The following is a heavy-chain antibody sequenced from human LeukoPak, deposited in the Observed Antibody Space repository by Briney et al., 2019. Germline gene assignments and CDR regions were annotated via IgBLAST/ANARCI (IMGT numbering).Heavy chain of an antibody. Sequence: SETLSLTCIVPGGSISSSNYYWAWIRQPPGKGLEWIGTFYSGGSAYYNPSLTSRVSISKDTSDNQFSLRLYSVTAADTAVYYRARKQGGTMYDVWGQGTQVTVSS. CDR3: ARKQGGTMYDV. D-gene: IGHD1-7*01. CDR2: FYSGGSA. J-gene: IGHJ4*02. CDR1: GGSISSSNYY. V-gene: IGHV4-39*07.